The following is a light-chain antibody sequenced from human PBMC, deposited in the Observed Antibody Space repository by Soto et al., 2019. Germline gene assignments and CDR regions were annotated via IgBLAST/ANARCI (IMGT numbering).Light chain of an antibody. J-gene: IGKJ2*01. CDR3: QQYGSSPPYT. Sequence: EVVLTQSPGTLSLSPGERATLSCRASESVTNNYLAWYQHKPGQAPRLLIYGTFDRVHGIPDRFSGSGSGTDFPLTISRLEPEDFAVYYCQQYGSSPPYTFGQGTKLEIK. V-gene: IGKV3-20*01. CDR1: ESVTNNY. CDR2: GTF.